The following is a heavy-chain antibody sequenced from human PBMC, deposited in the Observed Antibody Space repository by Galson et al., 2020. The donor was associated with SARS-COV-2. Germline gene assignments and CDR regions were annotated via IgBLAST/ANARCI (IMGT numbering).Heavy chain of an antibody. J-gene: IGHJ6*02. D-gene: IGHD3-10*01. V-gene: IGHV1-2*02. CDR2: INPNSGGT. CDR1: GYTFTGYY. Sequence: ASVKVSCKASGYTFTGYYMHWVRQAPGQGLEWMGWINPNSGGTNYAQKFQGRVTMTRDTSISTAYMELSRLRSDDTAVYYCARDSGTFGQRYYYGMDVWGQGTTVTVSS. CDR3: ARDSGTFGQRYYYGMDV.